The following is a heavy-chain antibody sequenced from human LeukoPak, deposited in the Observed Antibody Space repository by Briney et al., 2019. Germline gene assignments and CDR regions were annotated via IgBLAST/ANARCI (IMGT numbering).Heavy chain of an antibody. CDR1: GGSFSGYY. V-gene: IGHV4-34*01. CDR3: AGSGYYSFDY. J-gene: IGHJ4*02. D-gene: IGHD3-22*01. Sequence: PSETLSLTCAVYGGSFSGYYWSWIRQPPGKGLEWIGEINHSGSTNYNPSLKSRVTISVDTSKNQFSLKLSSVTAADTAVYYCAGSGYYSFDYWGQGTLVTVSS. CDR2: INHSGST.